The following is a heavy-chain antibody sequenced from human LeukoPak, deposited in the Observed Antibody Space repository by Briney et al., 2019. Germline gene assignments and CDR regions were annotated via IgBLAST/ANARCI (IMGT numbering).Heavy chain of an antibody. CDR2: ISAYNGNT. V-gene: IGHV1-18*01. CDR3: ARDGPLYGSASFWFDP. J-gene: IGHJ5*02. Sequence: ASVKVSCKASGYTCTIYGISWVRQPPGQGLEWMGWISAYNGNTNYAQKLQGRVSMTTDTSTSTAYMELRSLRSDDTAVYYCARDGPLYGSASFWFDPWGQGTLVTVSS. D-gene: IGHD3-10*01. CDR1: GYTCTIYG.